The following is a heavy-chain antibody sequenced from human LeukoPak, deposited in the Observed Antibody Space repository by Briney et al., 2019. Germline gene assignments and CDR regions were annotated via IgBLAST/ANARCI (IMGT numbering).Heavy chain of an antibody. D-gene: IGHD6-13*01. CDR1: GYTLTIYD. J-gene: IGHJ6*03. CDR3: ARAEGSGWYLHYYYYMDV. Sequence: ASVKVSCKASGYTLTIYDINGGRQATGQGGWWMGWMNPKRGNTGYAQQFQRRLTITRNPPISTAYMELSSLRSEHTAVYYCARAEGSGWYLHYYYYMDVWGKGTTVTVSS. CDR2: MNPKRGNT. V-gene: IGHV1-8*03.